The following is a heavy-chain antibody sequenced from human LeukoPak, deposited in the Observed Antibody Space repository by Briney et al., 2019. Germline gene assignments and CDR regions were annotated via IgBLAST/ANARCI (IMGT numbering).Heavy chain of an antibody. CDR1: GGSIIGRW. Sequence: AETLSLTCTVSGGSIIGRWWSWIPQPPGKGLEWIGDIFYSGSYNYNPSLKSRLSISLDTSKNQFSLKLSSVTAADTAMYYCARRNTGDASIDFWGQGTLVIASS. V-gene: IGHV4-59*08. D-gene: IGHD2-21*02. CDR3: ARRNTGDASIDF. CDR2: IFYSGSY. J-gene: IGHJ4*02.